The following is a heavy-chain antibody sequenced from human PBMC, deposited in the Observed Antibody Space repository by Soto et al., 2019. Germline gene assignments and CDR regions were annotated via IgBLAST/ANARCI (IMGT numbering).Heavy chain of an antibody. CDR1: GFTFSSYA. Sequence: GGSLRLSCAASGFTFSSYAMSWVRQAPGKGLEWVSAISGSGGSTYYADSVKGRFTISRDNYKNTLYLQMNSLRAEDTAVYYCAKDPRQHTSIAAAGTTFDYWGQGTLVTVSS. V-gene: IGHV3-23*01. J-gene: IGHJ4*02. CDR3: AKDPRQHTSIAAAGTTFDY. CDR2: ISGSGGST. D-gene: IGHD6-13*01.